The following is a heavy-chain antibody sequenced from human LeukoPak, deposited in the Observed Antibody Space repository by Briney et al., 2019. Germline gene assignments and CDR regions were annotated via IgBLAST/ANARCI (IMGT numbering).Heavy chain of an antibody. Sequence: GGSLRLSCAASEFTFSTYSINWVRRAPGKGLEWVSSISSGSTYIYYADSVKGRFTISRDNAKNSLYLQMNSLRAEDTAVYYCARDVGSGWCDYWGQGTLVTVSS. V-gene: IGHV3-21*01. D-gene: IGHD6-19*01. CDR1: EFTFSTYS. CDR2: ISSGSTYI. J-gene: IGHJ4*02. CDR3: ARDVGSGWCDY.